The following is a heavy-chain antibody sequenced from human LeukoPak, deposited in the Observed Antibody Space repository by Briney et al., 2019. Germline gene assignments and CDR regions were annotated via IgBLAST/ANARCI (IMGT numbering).Heavy chain of an antibody. CDR1: GFTFSSYA. CDR3: AKESPEFDY. Sequence: GGSLRLSCAASGFTFSSYAMTWVRQAPGKGLEWVSVISGSGGTTYYADSVEGRFTISRDNSKNTLFLQMNSLRAEDTAVYYCAKESPEFDYWGQGTLVTVSS. CDR2: ISGSGGTT. J-gene: IGHJ4*02. V-gene: IGHV3-23*01. D-gene: IGHD1-14*01.